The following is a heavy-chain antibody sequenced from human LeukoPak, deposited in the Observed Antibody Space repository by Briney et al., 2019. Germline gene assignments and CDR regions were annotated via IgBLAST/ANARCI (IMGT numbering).Heavy chain of an antibody. Sequence: GGSLRLSCAVSGFTFSSYGMHWVRQAPGKGLERMAVISYDGTNKYYADSVKGRFTISRDNSKNTLYLQMNSLRAEDTAVYYCAKDLNYDFWSGLGNWGQGTLVTVSS. J-gene: IGHJ4*02. CDR2: ISYDGTNK. CDR1: GFTFSSYG. CDR3: AKDLNYDFWSGLGN. V-gene: IGHV3-30*18. D-gene: IGHD3-3*01.